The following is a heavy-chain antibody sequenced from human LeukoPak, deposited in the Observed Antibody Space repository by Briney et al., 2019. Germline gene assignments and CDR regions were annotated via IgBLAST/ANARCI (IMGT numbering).Heavy chain of an antibody. CDR3: ATSLRQWLATVPFDY. D-gene: IGHD6-19*01. CDR2: INPNSGGT. J-gene: IGHJ4*02. CDR1: GYTLTDYY. V-gene: IGHV1-2*02. Sequence: ASVKVSCKASGYTLTDYYMHWVRQAPGQGLEWLGEINPNSGGTNYAQKFQGRVTMTRDTSISTAYMELSRLRSDDTAVYYCATSLRQWLATVPFDYWGQGTLVTVSS.